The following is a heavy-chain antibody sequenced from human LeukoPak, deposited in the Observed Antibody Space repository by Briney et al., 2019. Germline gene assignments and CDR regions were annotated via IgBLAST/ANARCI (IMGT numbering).Heavy chain of an antibody. V-gene: IGHV4-34*01. D-gene: IGHD3-10*01. CDR1: GGSFSGYY. J-gene: IGHJ3*02. Sequence: SEALSLTCAVYGGSFSGYYWSWIRQPPGKGLEWIGEINHSGSTNYNPSLKSRVTISVDTSKNQFSLKLSSVTAADTAVYYCAREYGSHAFDIWGQGTMVTVSS. CDR2: INHSGST. CDR3: AREYGSHAFDI.